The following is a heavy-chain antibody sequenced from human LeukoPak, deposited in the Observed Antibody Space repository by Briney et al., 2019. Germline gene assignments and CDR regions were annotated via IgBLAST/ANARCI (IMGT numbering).Heavy chain of an antibody. CDR2: INPNSGGT. D-gene: IGHD6-13*01. V-gene: IGHV1-2*02. Sequence: ASVKVSCKASGYSFTDKYMHWVRQAPGQGLEWMGWINPNSGGTNYAQKFQGRVTMTTDTSMSTAYMELSRLTSDDTAVYYCAREAAAAGENYFDYWGQGTLVTVSS. CDR1: GYSFTDKY. J-gene: IGHJ4*02. CDR3: AREAAAAGENYFDY.